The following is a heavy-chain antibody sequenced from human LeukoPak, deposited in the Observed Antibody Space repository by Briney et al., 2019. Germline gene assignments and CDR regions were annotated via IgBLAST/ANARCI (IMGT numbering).Heavy chain of an antibody. J-gene: IGHJ3*02. CDR2: ISGSGGST. Sequence: GGSLRLSCAASGFTFSSYAMSWVRQAPGKGLEWVSAISGSGGSTYYADSVKGRFTISRDNSKNTLYLQMNSLRAEDTAVYYCAKDLGSKSGFRPYYYGSGSYALHASDIWGQGTMVTVSS. CDR1: GFTFSSYA. V-gene: IGHV3-23*01. D-gene: IGHD3-10*01. CDR3: AKDLGSKSGFRPYYYGSGSYALHASDI.